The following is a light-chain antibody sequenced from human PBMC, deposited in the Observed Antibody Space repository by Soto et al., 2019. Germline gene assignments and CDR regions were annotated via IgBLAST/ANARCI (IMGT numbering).Light chain of an antibody. CDR3: VAWDDRRNGPV. Sequence: QSVLTQPPSASGTPGQSVIISCSGSSSNIGSHPVNWYQQLPGTAPKLLIYTNDQRPSGVPDRFSGSKSGTSASLAISGLQSEDEAHYYCVAWDDRRNGPVFGGGTKLTVL. J-gene: IGLJ3*02. CDR2: TND. V-gene: IGLV1-44*01. CDR1: SSNIGSHP.